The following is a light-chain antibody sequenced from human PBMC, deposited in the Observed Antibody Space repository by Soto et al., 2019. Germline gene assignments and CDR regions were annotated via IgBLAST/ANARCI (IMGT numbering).Light chain of an antibody. V-gene: IGLV2-14*01. Sequence: QSALTQPASVSGSPGQSITISCTGTSSDVGGYNYVSWYQHHPGKAPKLMIYEVSNRPSGVSNRFSGSKSGNTASLTVSGLQAEDEADYYCSSYTTSRKRIFGTGTKLTVL. CDR2: EVS. CDR3: SSYTTSRKRI. J-gene: IGLJ1*01. CDR1: SSDVGGYNY.